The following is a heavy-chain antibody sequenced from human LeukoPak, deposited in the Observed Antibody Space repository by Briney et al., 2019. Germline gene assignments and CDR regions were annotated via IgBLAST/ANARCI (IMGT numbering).Heavy chain of an antibody. CDR3: ATEGFYY. J-gene: IGHJ4*02. V-gene: IGHV3-23*01. CDR2: ISKSGDIT. CDR1: GFTLSKYG. Sequence: GGSLRLSCVASGFTLSKYGMKWVRQAAGKGLEYVSGISKSGDITHYVDSVKGRFAISRDNSKNTLYFQMNSLRAEDTALYYCATEGFYYWGPGTLVTVSS.